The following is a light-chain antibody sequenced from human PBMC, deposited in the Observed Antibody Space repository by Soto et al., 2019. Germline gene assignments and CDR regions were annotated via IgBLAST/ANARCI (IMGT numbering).Light chain of an antibody. V-gene: IGLV1-40*01. Sequence: QSVLTQPPSVSGAPGQRVTISCTGRSSNIGAGYDVHWYQQFPGTAPKLLIYGNSNRPSGVPDRFSGSKSGTSASLAITGLQAEDDADYYCQSYDSSLSAVFGGGTKLIVL. CDR2: GNS. CDR3: QSYDSSLSAV. CDR1: SSNIGAGYD. J-gene: IGLJ2*01.